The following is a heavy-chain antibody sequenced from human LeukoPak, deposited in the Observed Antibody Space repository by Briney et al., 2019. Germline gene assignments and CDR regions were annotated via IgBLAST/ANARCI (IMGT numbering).Heavy chain of an antibody. CDR3: AKDKPFYYDFWSGYLV. V-gene: IGHV3-23*01. Sequence: GGSLRLSCAASGFTFSSYAMSWVRQAPGKGLEWVLAISGSGGSTYYADSVKGRFTISRDNSKNTLYLQMNSLRAEDTAVYYCAKDKPFYYDFWSGYLVWGQGTLVTVSS. D-gene: IGHD3-3*01. CDR1: GFTFSSYA. CDR2: ISGSGGST. J-gene: IGHJ4*02.